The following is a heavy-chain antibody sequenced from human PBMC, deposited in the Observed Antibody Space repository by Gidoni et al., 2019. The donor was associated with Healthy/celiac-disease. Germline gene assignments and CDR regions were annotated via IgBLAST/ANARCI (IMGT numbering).Heavy chain of an antibody. CDR3: ARDDYSSSWGY. D-gene: IGHD6-13*01. J-gene: IGHJ4*02. V-gene: IGHV3-7*03. Sequence: EVQLVESGGGLVQPGGSLRLSCAASGFTFSSYWMSWVRQAPGKGLEWVANIKQDGSEKYYVDSVKGRFTISRDNAKNSLYLQMNSLRAGDTAVYYCARDDYSSSWGYWGQGTLVTVSS. CDR2: IKQDGSEK. CDR1: GFTFSSYW.